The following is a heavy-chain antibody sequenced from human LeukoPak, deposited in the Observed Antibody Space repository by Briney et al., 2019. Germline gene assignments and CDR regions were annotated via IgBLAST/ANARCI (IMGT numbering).Heavy chain of an antibody. Sequence: ASVKVSCKASGFTFTSSAMQWVRQARGQRLEWIGWIVVGSGNTNYAQKFQERVTITRDMSTSTAYMELSSLRAEDTAVYYCAKASDFWSGGDSWFDPWGQGTLVTVSS. CDR3: AKASDFWSGGDSWFDP. V-gene: IGHV1-58*02. D-gene: IGHD3-3*01. CDR1: GFTFTSSA. J-gene: IGHJ5*02. CDR2: IVVGSGNT.